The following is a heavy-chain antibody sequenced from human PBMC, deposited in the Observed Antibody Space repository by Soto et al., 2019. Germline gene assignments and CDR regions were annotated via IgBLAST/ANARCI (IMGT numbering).Heavy chain of an antibody. CDR3: VNSDSTSAP. V-gene: IGHV3-23*01. CDR1: VFTFIDYA. Sequence: GGSLRLSCASSVFTFIDYAMTWVRQAPGKGLDWVASISGSGFTPYYAASVKGRFTISRDNSKNMVYLQMNSLRVEDTAIYYCVNSDSTSAPWGQGSLVTVSS. D-gene: IGHD6-13*01. CDR2: ISGSGFTP. J-gene: IGHJ5*02.